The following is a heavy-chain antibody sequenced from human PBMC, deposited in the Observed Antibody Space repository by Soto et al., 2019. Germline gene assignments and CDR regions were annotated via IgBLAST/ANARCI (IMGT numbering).Heavy chain of an antibody. Sequence: SGPTLVNPTQPLTLTCNVSGFSLSTSGVGVAWIRQRQGKTLEWLALIYWDDDKRYSPSLRDRLTITKDTSNNQVVLTMPDMDPVDTATYSCAHRRMRNYDICGDYYPVFDYRRQATLITSSA. V-gene: IGHV2-5*02. CDR2: IYWDDDK. CDR1: GFSLSTSGVG. J-gene: IGHJ4*02. D-gene: IGHD3-3*01. CDR3: AHRRMRNYDICGDYYPVFDY.